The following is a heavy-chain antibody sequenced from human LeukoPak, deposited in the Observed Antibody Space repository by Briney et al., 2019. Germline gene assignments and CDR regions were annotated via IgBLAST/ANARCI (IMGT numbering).Heavy chain of an antibody. CDR2: INSDGSTT. Sequence: GGSLRLSCAASGFTFSSYWMHWVRQAPGKGLVWVSLINSDGSTTDYADSVKGRFTISRDNAKNTLYLQMNRLRAEDTAVYYCANSGWCDLWGQGTLVTVSS. D-gene: IGHD2-15*01. CDR3: ANSGWCDL. CDR1: GFTFSSYW. V-gene: IGHV3-74*01. J-gene: IGHJ5*02.